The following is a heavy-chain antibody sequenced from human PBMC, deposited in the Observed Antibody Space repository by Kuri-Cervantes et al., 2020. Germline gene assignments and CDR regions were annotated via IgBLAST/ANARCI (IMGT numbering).Heavy chain of an antibody. CDR2: XNTNTGNP. J-gene: IGHJ5*02. CDR3: AXXXPNVLSS. V-gene: IGHV7-4-1*02. Sequence: ASVKVSCKASGYTFTSYDITWVRXATGQGLEWMGXXNTNTGNPXYAQGFXGRFVXXXDTXVXTAYLQISSLKAEXTAVYXCAXXXPNVLSSWGQGTLVTVSS. CDR1: GYTFTSYD.